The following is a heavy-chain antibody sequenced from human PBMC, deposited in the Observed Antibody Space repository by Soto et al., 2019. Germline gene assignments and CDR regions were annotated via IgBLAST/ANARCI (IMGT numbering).Heavy chain of an antibody. CDR3: ARGTVLLFLEWLSFDGMDV. Sequence: ASVKVSCKASGYTFTGYYMHWVRQAPGQGLEWMGWINPNSGGTNYAQKFQGWVTMTRDTSISTAYMELSRLRSDDTAVYYCARGTVLLFLEWLSFDGMDVWGQGTMVTVSS. D-gene: IGHD3-3*01. J-gene: IGHJ6*02. CDR1: GYTFTGYY. V-gene: IGHV1-2*04. CDR2: INPNSGGT.